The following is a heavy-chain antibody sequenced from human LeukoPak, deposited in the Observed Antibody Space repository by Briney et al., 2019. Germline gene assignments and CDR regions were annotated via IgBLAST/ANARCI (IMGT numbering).Heavy chain of an antibody. CDR1: GGSFSGYY. CDR3: ASHGRVAGFDY. D-gene: IGHD6-19*01. CDR2: INHSGSS. J-gene: IGHJ4*02. Sequence: SETLSLTCAVYGGSFSGYYWSWIRQPPGKGLEWIGEINHSGSSNYNPSLKSRVTISVDTSKNQFSLKLSSVTAADTAVYCCASHGRVAGFDYWGQGTLVTVSS. V-gene: IGHV4-34*01.